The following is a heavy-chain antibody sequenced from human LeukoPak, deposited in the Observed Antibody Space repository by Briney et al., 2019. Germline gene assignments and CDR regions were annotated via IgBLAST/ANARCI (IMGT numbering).Heavy chain of an antibody. J-gene: IGHJ4*02. CDR1: GYTFTSYG. D-gene: IGHD3-3*01. Sequence: ASVKVSCKASGYTFTSYGISWVRQAPGQGLEWMGWISAYNGNTNYAQKLQGRVTMATDTSTSTAYMELRSLRSDDTAVYYCARVNDFWSGYYDFDYWGQGTLVTVSS. CDR2: ISAYNGNT. CDR3: ARVNDFWSGYYDFDY. V-gene: IGHV1-18*01.